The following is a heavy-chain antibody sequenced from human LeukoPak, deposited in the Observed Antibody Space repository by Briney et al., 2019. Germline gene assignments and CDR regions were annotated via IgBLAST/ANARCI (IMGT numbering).Heavy chain of an antibody. Sequence: GESLKISCKGSGYSFTSYWIGWVRQLPGKGLEWMGIIYPGDSDTRYSPSFQGQVTISADKSISTAYLQWSSLKASGTAMYYCARPHRYCSGGSCYFDAFDIWGQGTMVTVSS. D-gene: IGHD2-15*01. CDR1: GYSFTSYW. V-gene: IGHV5-51*01. J-gene: IGHJ3*02. CDR2: IYPGDSDT. CDR3: ARPHRYCSGGSCYFDAFDI.